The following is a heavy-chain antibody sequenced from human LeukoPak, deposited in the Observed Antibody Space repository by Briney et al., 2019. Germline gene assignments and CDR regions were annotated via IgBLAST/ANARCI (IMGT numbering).Heavy chain of an antibody. CDR3: AREAVPGGRGDTFDI. CDR2: IKHDGSTK. J-gene: IGHJ3*02. Sequence: QPGGSLRLSCAASGFSLSSHWMTWVRQPPGKGLEWVANIKHDGSTKYYVDSVKGRFTISRDNAKNSLSLQMNSLRAGDTAIYYCAREAVPGGRGDTFDIWGQGTMVTVSS. CDR1: GFSLSSHW. D-gene: IGHD6-19*01. V-gene: IGHV3-7*04.